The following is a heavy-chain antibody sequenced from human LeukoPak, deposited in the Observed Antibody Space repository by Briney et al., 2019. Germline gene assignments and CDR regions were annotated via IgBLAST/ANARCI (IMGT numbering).Heavy chain of an antibody. CDR2: MYYTGST. D-gene: IGHD5-18*01. CDR1: GGSTASSSHY. V-gene: IGHV4-39*01. Sequence: SETLSLTCTVSGGSTASSSHYWGWIRQSPGKGLEWIAIMYYTGSTYYNPPLKSRVSISVDTSRIQFSLKLTSVTAADTAVYYCARHRIQPPVLMDVWGQGTTVTVSS. J-gene: IGHJ6*02. CDR3: ARHRIQPPVLMDV.